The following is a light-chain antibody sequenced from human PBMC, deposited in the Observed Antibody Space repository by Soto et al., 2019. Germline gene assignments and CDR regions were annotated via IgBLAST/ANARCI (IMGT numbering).Light chain of an antibody. CDR3: QKSYSTPAWT. Sequence: DIQMTQSPSSLSASVGDRVTITCRASQSISGYLNWYQQKPGKAPKLLIYAASSLQSGVPSRFSGSGSGTDFTLTISSLQPEDFATYYCQKSYSTPAWTFGQGTKVDIK. CDR1: QSISGY. J-gene: IGKJ1*01. CDR2: AAS. V-gene: IGKV1-39*01.